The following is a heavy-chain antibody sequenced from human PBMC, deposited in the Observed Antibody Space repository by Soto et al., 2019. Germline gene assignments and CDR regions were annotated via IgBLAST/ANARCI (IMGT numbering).Heavy chain of an antibody. D-gene: IGHD3-10*01. CDR3: ARGGILWFGELLDAFDI. CDR1: GGSFSGYY. CDR2: INHSGST. Sequence: QVQLQQWGAGLLKPSETLSLTCAVYGGSFSGYYWSWIRQPPGKGLEWIGEINHSGSTNYNPSLKSRVTISVDTSKNLFSLKLSSVAAADTALYYCARGGILWFGELLDAFDIWGQGTMVTVSS. V-gene: IGHV4-34*01. J-gene: IGHJ3*02.